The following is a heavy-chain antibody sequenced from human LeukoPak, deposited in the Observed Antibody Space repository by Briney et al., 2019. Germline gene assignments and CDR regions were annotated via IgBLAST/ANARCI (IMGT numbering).Heavy chain of an antibody. CDR1: GGSISSYY. V-gene: IGHV4-59*01. Sequence: PSETLSLTCTVSGGSISSYYWNCIRQPPGKGLEWIGHIYYSGTTSYNPSLKSRVSISVDTSKNQISLKLSSVTAADTAVYYCARDQGEGLDIWGQGTMVTVSS. J-gene: IGHJ3*02. CDR2: IYYSGTT. CDR3: ARDQGEGLDI. D-gene: IGHD1-26*01.